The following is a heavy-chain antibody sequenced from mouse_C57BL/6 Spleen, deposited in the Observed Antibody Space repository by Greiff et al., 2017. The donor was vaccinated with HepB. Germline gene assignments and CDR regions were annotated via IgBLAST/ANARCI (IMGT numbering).Heavy chain of an antibody. CDR3: TREDWYFDV. CDR2: ISSGGDYI. CDR1: GFTFSGYA. Sequence: EVKVVESGEGLVKPGGSLKLSCAASGFTFSGYAMSWVRQTPEKRLEWVAYISSGGDYIYYADTVKGRFTISRDNARNTLYLQMSSLKSEDTAMYYCTREDWYFDVWGTGTTVTVSS. V-gene: IGHV5-9-1*02. J-gene: IGHJ1*03.